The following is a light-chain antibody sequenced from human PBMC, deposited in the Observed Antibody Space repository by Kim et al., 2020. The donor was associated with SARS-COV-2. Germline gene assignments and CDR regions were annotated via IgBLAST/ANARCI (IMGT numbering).Light chain of an antibody. V-gene: IGLV3-1*01. CDR2: QDS. J-gene: IGLJ3*02. Sequence: ASPGQTASITCSGDKLGDKYACWYQQKPGQSPVLVIYQDSKRPSGIPERFSGSNSGNTATLTISGTQAMDEADYYCQAWDSSTTVFGGGTQLTVL. CDR1: KLGDKY. CDR3: QAWDSSTTV.